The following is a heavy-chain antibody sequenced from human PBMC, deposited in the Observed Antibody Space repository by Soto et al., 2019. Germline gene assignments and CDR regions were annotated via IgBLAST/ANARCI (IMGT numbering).Heavy chain of an antibody. CDR3: ATMKRARLDS. D-gene: IGHD6-25*01. J-gene: IGHJ4*02. Sequence: QEQVVQSGPAMKEPGSSVKVSCRASGIMSSGYGFSWVWQAPGQGLEWVGMINPILDSTHYAQNLQGRVSLSVDKSRDTAYLEVTSLRLEDTAIYFCATMKRARLDSWGRGTVVTVSS. CDR1: GIMSSGYG. V-gene: IGHV1-69*09. CDR2: INPILDST.